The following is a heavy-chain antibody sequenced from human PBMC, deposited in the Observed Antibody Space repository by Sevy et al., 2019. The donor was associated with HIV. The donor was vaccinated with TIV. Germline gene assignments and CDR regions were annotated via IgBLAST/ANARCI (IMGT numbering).Heavy chain of an antibody. Sequence: GGSLRLSCAASGFIFSTYSMHWVRQAPGKGLEWVAAISYDGNNKYYADSVKGRFTISRDNPKNTLFLQVNSLRPEDTAVYYCARAYSSWFGTVHSWGQGTLVTVSS. J-gene: IGHJ4*02. CDR3: ARAYSSWFGTVHS. D-gene: IGHD6-13*01. V-gene: IGHV3-30-3*01. CDR1: GFIFSTYS. CDR2: ISYDGNNK.